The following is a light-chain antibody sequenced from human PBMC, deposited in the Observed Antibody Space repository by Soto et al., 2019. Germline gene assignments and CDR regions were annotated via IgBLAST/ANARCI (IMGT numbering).Light chain of an antibody. CDR3: QQYDNLPPL. Sequence: DIQMTQSPSSLSASVGDRVTITCQASQDISNHLNWYQQKPGKAPKLLIYDASNLETGVPSRFSGGGSGTDFTFTNSSLQPEDIATYYCQQYDNLPPLFGGGTKVEIK. CDR2: DAS. CDR1: QDISNH. V-gene: IGKV1-33*01. J-gene: IGKJ4*01.